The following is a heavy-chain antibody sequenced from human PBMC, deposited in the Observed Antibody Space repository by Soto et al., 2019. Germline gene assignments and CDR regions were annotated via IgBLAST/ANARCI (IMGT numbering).Heavy chain of an antibody. CDR2: INTGNGKT. Sequence: ASVKVSCKASGYAFTTLAMHWVRQAPGQSLEWVGWINTGNGKTKYSQKLQDRVTITRDTLAGTTYMELSSLRSEDTAVYYCATGPTPYSSGWYAIFDYWGQGTLVTVSS. CDR3: ATGPTPYSSGWYAIFDY. J-gene: IGHJ4*02. D-gene: IGHD6-19*01. CDR1: GYAFTTLA. V-gene: IGHV1-3*04.